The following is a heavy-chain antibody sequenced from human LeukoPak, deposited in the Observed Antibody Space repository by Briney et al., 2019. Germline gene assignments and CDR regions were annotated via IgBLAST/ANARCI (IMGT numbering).Heavy chain of an antibody. D-gene: IGHD4-17*01. J-gene: IGHJ4*02. CDR3: AREYGDGYFDY. CDR1: GYSISSGYY. Sequence: SETLSLTCTVSGYSISSGYYWGWIRQPPGKGLEWIGYIYYSGSTNYNPSLKSRVTISVDTSKNQFSLKLSSVTAADTAVYYCAREYGDGYFDYWGQGTLVTVSS. CDR2: IYYSGST. V-gene: IGHV4-38-2*02.